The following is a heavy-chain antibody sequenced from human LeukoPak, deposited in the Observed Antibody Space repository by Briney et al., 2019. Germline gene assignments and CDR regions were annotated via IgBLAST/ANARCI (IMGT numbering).Heavy chain of an antibody. Sequence: PSETLSLTCTVSGGSISSSSYYWGWIRQPPGKGLEWIGSIYYSGSTYYNPSLKSRVTISVDKSKNQLSLKLNFVTAADTAVYYCARDRGGYTYSHDYWGQGTLVTVSS. CDR2: IYYSGST. V-gene: IGHV4-39*07. D-gene: IGHD5-18*01. CDR3: ARDRGGYTYSHDY. CDR1: GGSISSSSYY. J-gene: IGHJ4*02.